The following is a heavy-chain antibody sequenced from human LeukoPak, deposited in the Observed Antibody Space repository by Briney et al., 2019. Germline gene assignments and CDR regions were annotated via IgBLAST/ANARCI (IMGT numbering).Heavy chain of an antibody. V-gene: IGHV4-4*07. CDR1: GVTISRFY. Sequence: SETLSLTCNVSGVTISRFYWSWIRQPAGKGLEWVGRIYTSGKVNYNPSLKSRLTLSVDTSTNQFSLKLSSVTAADTALYYCARVGLYGEYTSWGQGTLVTVSS. CDR3: ARVGLYGEYTS. CDR2: IYTSGKV. D-gene: IGHD4-17*01. J-gene: IGHJ5*02.